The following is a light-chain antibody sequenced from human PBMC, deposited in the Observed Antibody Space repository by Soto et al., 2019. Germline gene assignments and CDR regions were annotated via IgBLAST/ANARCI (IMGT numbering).Light chain of an antibody. CDR2: GPS. V-gene: IGKV3-20*01. CDR3: QQGSTTPWT. CDR1: QSLSSSH. Sequence: EIVLTQSPGTLSVSPGERATLSCRASQSLSSSHIAWYQQKPGQAPRLLIYGPSSRATGIPDRFSGSGSGTDFNFTISSLQPEDFATYYCQQGSTTPWTFGQGTKVEVK. J-gene: IGKJ1*01.